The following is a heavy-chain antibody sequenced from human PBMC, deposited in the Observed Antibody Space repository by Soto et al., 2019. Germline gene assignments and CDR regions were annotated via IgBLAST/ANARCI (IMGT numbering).Heavy chain of an antibody. CDR2: IYYSGST. V-gene: IGHV4-39*01. J-gene: IGHJ4*02. CDR3: ARLRIAATGTFDY. D-gene: IGHD6-13*01. CDR1: GGSISSSSYY. Sequence: KPSETLSLTCTVSGGSISSSSYYWGWIRQPPGKGLEWIGSIYYSGSTYYNPSLKSRVTISVDTSKNQFSLKLSSVTAADTAVYYCARLRIAATGTFDYWGQGTLVTVSS.